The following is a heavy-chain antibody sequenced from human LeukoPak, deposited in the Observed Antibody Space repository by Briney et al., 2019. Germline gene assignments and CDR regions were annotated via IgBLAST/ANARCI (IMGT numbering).Heavy chain of an antibody. CDR2: INPNSGGT. V-gene: IGHV1-2*02. D-gene: IGHD2-2*01. CDR3: ASECSSTSCLAFDI. J-gene: IGHJ3*02. Sequence: ASVNVSCKASGYTFTGYYMHWVRQAPGQGLEWMGWINPNSGGTNYAQKFRGRVTMTRDTSISTAYMELSRLRSDDTAVYYCASECSSTSCLAFDIWGQGTMVTVSS. CDR1: GYTFTGYY.